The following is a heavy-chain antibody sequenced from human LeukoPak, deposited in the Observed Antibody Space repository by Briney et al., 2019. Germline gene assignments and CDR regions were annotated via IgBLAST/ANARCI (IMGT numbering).Heavy chain of an antibody. Sequence: GGSLRLSCVASGFTFSTYGMSWVRQAPGKGLEWVSYISSSGSTIYYADSVKGRFTISRDNAKNSLYLQMNSLRAEDTAVYYCARADETGYYFDYWGQGTLVTVSS. CDR2: ISSSGSTI. V-gene: IGHV3-48*04. CDR1: GFTFSTYG. J-gene: IGHJ4*02. CDR3: ARADETGYYFDY.